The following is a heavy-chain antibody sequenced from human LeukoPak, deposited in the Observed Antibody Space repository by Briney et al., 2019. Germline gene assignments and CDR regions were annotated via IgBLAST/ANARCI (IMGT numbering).Heavy chain of an antibody. D-gene: IGHD4-11*01. CDR2: ISSNGGST. CDR1: GFTFSSYA. V-gene: IGHV3-64*01. CDR3: AKCAGDYNNYYYYMDV. Sequence: GGPLRLSCAASGFTFSSYAMHWVRQAPGKGLEYVSAISSNGGSTYYANSVKGRLTISRDNSKNTLYLQMGSLRAEDMAVYYCAKCAGDYNNYYYYMDVWGKGTTVTVSS. J-gene: IGHJ6*03.